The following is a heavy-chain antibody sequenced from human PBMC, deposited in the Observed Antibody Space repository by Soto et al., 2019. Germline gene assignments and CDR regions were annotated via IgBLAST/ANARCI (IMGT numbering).Heavy chain of an antibody. CDR2: LSGAGDT. D-gene: IGHD2-15*01. CDR3: VKTICYNYYYAMDV. V-gene: IGHV3-23*01. CDR1: GFKFSSYA. J-gene: IGHJ6*02. Sequence: EVHLLESGGGLVQPGGSLRLSCAASGFKFSSYALSWVRQAPGKVLEWVSLLSGAGDTYDADSVKGRFIISRVNSKNTLYLQMDILRAEDTAVYYFVKTICYNYYYAMDVWGPGTTVTGSS.